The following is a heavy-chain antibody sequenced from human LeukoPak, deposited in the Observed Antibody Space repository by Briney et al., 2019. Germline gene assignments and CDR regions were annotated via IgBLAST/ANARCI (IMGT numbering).Heavy chain of an antibody. Sequence: ASVKVSCKASGGSFSTYPFTWVRQAPGQGLEWMGEIVPIIGSPNYTQTFQGRLAITADESTNTAYMELSGLKSDDTAVYYWAVVPQDIVVLPTAPSLEYWGPGTLVIVSS. CDR2: IVPIIGSP. CDR1: GGSFSTYP. J-gene: IGHJ4*02. D-gene: IGHD2-15*01. V-gene: IGHV1-69*13. CDR3: AVVPQDIVVLPTAPSLEY.